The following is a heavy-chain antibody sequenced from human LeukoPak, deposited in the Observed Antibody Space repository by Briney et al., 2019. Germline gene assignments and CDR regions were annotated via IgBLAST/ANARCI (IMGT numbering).Heavy chain of an antibody. CDR1: GFTFSSYA. CDR3: AKGHCSSTSCYIGDYFDY. CDR2: ISGSGGST. Sequence: GSLRLSCAASGFTFSSYAMSWVRQAPGKGLEWASAISGSGGSTYYADSVKGRFTISRDNSKNTLYLQMNSLRAEDTAVYYCAKGHCSSTSCYIGDYFDYWGQGTLVTVSS. D-gene: IGHD2-2*02. V-gene: IGHV3-23*01. J-gene: IGHJ4*02.